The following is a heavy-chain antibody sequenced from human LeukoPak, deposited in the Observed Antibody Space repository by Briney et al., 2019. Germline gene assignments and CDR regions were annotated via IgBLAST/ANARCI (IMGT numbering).Heavy chain of an antibody. Sequence: GGSLRLSCAASGFTFSSYSMNWFRQAPGNGLEWVGSISSSSYIYYADSVKGRFTISRDNAKNSLYLHMSSLRAEDTAVYYCARNRGYDFWSGYLYWGQGTLVTVSS. D-gene: IGHD3-3*01. CDR2: ISSSSYI. V-gene: IGHV3-21*04. CDR1: GFTFSSYS. J-gene: IGHJ4*02. CDR3: ARNRGYDFWSGYLY.